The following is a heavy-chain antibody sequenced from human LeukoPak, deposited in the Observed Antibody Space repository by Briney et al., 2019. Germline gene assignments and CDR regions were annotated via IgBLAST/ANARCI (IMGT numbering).Heavy chain of an antibody. Sequence: PGGSLRLSCAASGFTFSSYSMNWVRQAPGKGLEWVSYISSGSSTIYYADSVKGRFTISRDNAKNSLYLQMNSLRAEDTAVYYCASDNIYSSGWFGYWGQGTLVTVSS. V-gene: IGHV3-48*01. CDR1: GFTFSSYS. CDR3: ASDNIYSSGWFGY. CDR2: ISSGSSTI. D-gene: IGHD6-19*01. J-gene: IGHJ5*01.